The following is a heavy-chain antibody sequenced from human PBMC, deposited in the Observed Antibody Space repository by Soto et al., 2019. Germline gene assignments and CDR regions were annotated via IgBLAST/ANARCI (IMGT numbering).Heavy chain of an antibody. J-gene: IGHJ6*02. CDR3: ARDLLFRYFHRAYYGMDV. CDR2: ISTDNGNT. V-gene: IGHV1-18*01. Sequence: GASLKVSCKASGYTFTNSGISWVRQAPGQGLEWMGWISTDNGNTNYAQHLQGRVSMTTDTSTSTAYMELSSLRSDDTAVYYCARDLLFRYFHRAYYGMDVWGQGTTVTVSS. D-gene: IGHD3-9*01. CDR1: GYTFTNSG.